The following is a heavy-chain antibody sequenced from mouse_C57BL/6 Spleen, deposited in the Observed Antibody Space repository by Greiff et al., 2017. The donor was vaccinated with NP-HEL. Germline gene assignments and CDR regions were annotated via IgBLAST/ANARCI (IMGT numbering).Heavy chain of an antibody. CDR2: INPSSGYT. J-gene: IGHJ4*01. CDR1: GYTFTSYW. V-gene: IGHV1-7*01. CDR3: ARQIKGDAMDY. Sequence: VQRVESGAELAKPGASVKLSCKASGYTFTSYWMHWVKQRPGQGLEWIGYINPSSGYTKYNQKFKDKATLTADKSSSTAYMQLSSLTYEDSAVYYCARQIKGDAMDYWGQGTSVTVSS. D-gene: IGHD5-1-1*01.